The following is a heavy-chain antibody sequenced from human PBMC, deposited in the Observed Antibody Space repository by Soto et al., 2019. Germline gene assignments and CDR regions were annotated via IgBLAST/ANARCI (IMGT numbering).Heavy chain of an antibody. J-gene: IGHJ5*02. V-gene: IGHV4-4*07. Sequence: CTVSGGSITDYSWVWIRQPAGKGLEWIGRIFSSGSTNYNPSLKGRITMSLDTSKNQFSLKLNSATATDTAVYFCARDFFPYYDFWSGYLYNWFDPWGQGTLVTVSS. CDR2: IFSSGST. D-gene: IGHD3-3*01. CDR1: GGSITDYS. CDR3: ARDFFPYYDFWSGYLYNWFDP.